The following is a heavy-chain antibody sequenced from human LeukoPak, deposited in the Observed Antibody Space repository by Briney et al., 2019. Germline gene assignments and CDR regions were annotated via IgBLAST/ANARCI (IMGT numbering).Heavy chain of an antibody. CDR2: ITTSIDII. J-gene: IGHJ4*02. V-gene: IGHV3-48*02. D-gene: IGHD1-20*01. Sequence: PGGSLRLSCAASGFTFSNYVMIWVRQAPGKGLEWISYITTSIDIISYADSVKGRFTISRDNAKNSLYLQMDSLRDEDTAVYYCVRDHNYYFGYWGQGILVTVSA. CDR3: VRDHNYYFGY. CDR1: GFTFSNYV.